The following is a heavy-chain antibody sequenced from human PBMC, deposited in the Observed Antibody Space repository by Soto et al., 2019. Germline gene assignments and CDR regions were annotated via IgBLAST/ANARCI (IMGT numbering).Heavy chain of an antibody. CDR3: SRGTSIPASGDY. Sequence: QVPLVQSGAEVKKPGASVKVSCKASGYTFTNYGINWARQAPGQGLEWLGWVSAYNGERRYAQRVQARVSMTTDTSTTTAYMELRSLRSDDTAVYYCSRGTSIPASGDYWGQGTLVTVSS. D-gene: IGHD6-6*01. V-gene: IGHV1-18*01. CDR2: VSAYNGER. J-gene: IGHJ4*01. CDR1: GYTFTNYG.